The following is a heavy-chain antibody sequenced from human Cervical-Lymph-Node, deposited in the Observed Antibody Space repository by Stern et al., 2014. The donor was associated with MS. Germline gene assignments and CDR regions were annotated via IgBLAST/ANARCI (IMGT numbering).Heavy chain of an antibody. D-gene: IGHD2-15*01. J-gene: IGHJ4*02. CDR2: INPNTGVT. CDR1: GYTFTGFF. Sequence: QVQLVQYGAEVKKPGASVKVSCTASGYTFTGFFLHWVRQAPGQGLEWVGWINPNTGVTKSAQKFQGWVTLTRDTSINTVYMELNRLKSDDTAVFYCARGYPFFDNWGQGTLVTVSS. CDR3: ARGYPFFDN. V-gene: IGHV1-2*04.